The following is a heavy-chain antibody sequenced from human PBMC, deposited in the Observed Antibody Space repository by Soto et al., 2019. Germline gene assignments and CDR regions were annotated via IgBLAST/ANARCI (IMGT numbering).Heavy chain of an antibody. V-gene: IGHV3-30-3*01. CDR2: ITYTGSNR. CDR1: GFTFSNYA. D-gene: IGHD6-13*01. Sequence: QVQLVESGGGVVQPGRSLRLSCAASGFTFSNYAMHWVRQAPGKGLEWVAVITYTGSNRYYADSVKGRFTISKDDSKNTLYLQMNNLRAEDTAVYYCARDLGIAAAGTFDYWGQGTLVSVSS. J-gene: IGHJ4*02. CDR3: ARDLGIAAAGTFDY.